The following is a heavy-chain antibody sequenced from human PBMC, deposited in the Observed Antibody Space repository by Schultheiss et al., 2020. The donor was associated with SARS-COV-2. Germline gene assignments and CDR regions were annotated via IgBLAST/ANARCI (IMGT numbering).Heavy chain of an antibody. D-gene: IGHD2-15*01. Sequence: GGSLRLSCAASGFTFSSYAMSWVRQAPGKGLEWVSAISGSGGSTYYADSVKGRFTISRDNSKNTLYLQMNSLRAEDTAVYYCAGYQYCSGGSCYSPYYGMDVWGQGTTVTVSS. V-gene: IGHV3-23*01. CDR2: ISGSGGST. CDR1: GFTFSSYA. CDR3: AGYQYCSGGSCYSPYYGMDV. J-gene: IGHJ6*02.